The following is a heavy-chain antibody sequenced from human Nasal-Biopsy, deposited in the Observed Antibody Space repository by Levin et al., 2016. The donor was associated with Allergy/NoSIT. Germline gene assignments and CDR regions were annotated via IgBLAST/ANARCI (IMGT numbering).Heavy chain of an antibody. CDR1: GFIFKTYS. CDR3: ARQGVRSDRSGSFFYYSGLDV. J-gene: IGHJ6*02. D-gene: IGHD2/OR15-2a*01. Sequence: GESLKISCAASGFIFKTYSMNWVRQAPGKGLEWVSSISSRSSYIYYADAVKGRFTISRDNAKNLLYLQMNTLRVEDTAVYYCARQGVRSDRSGSFFYYSGLDVWGQGTTVTVSS. V-gene: IGHV3-21*01. CDR2: ISSRSSYI.